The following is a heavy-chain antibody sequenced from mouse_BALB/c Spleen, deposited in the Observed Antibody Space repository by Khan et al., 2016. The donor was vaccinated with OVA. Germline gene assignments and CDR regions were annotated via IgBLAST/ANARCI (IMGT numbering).Heavy chain of an antibody. CDR3: ARPPYFSYAMDN. V-gene: IGHV9-3-1*01. Sequence: QIQLVQSGPELKKPGETVKISCKASGHTFTNYGMNWVKQAPGKGLKWMGWINTYTGEPTYADDLHGRFAFSLETSASTAFLQINNIKNEDTATYCCARPPYFSYAMDNWGQGTSVTVSS. J-gene: IGHJ4*01. CDR2: INTYTGEP. D-gene: IGHD2-10*01. CDR1: GHTFTNYG.